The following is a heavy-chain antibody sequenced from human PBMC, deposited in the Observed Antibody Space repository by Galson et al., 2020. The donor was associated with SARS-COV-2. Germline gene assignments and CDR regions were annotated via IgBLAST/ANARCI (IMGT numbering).Heavy chain of an antibody. CDR1: GGSCSGYY. D-gene: IGHD5-12*01. J-gene: IGHJ5*02. V-gene: IGHV4-34*01. CDR3: ARGWGLVIVSTICGPPPKALNWCYP. CDR2: TNHSGSN. Sequence: PVTLSLTCAAYGGSCSGYYWSWIRQRPGKGVERTGETNHSGSNNYNQSPKSRVTISVDTSKNQFYLKLSSVTAAYTAVYYCARGWGLVIVSTICGPPPKALNWCYPCGQGTLVTVSS.